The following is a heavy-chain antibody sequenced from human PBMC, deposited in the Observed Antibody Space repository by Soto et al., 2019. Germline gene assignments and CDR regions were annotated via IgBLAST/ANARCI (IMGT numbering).Heavy chain of an antibody. Sequence: GGSLRLSCAASGFTFSSYSMNWVRQAPGKGLEWVSSISSSSSYIYYADSVKGRFTISRDNAKNSLYLQMNSLRAEDTAVYYCARGQQLPRRDSDYWGQGTLVTVSS. CDR2: ISSSSSYI. CDR1: GFTFSSYS. V-gene: IGHV3-21*01. J-gene: IGHJ4*02. D-gene: IGHD6-13*01. CDR3: ARGQQLPRRDSDY.